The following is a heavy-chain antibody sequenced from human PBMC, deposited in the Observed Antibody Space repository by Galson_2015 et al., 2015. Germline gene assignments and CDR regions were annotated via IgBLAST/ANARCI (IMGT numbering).Heavy chain of an antibody. CDR1: GFTFSHYT. D-gene: IGHD3-9*01. CDR3: ARDDDWAFDH. CDR2: IGDDHNI. V-gene: IGHV3-69-1*01. Sequence: SLRLSCAASGFTFSHYTMNWVRLAPGKGLEWISYIGDDHNIYYADSVKGRFTISRDNVKNSLWLQMSSLRDEDTAVYYCARDDDWAFDHWGQGPLVTLS. J-gene: IGHJ4*02.